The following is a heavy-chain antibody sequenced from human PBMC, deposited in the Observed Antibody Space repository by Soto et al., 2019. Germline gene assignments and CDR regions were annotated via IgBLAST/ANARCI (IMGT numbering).Heavy chain of an antibody. Sequence: VRPAPGKGLEWLAVISYDGSNKYYADSVKGRFTISRDNSKNTLYLQMNSLRAEDTAVYYCAKDWVDIVVVPAATFFDYWGQGTLVTVSS. CDR2: ISYDGSNK. V-gene: IGHV3-30*18. D-gene: IGHD2-2*03. CDR3: AKDWVDIVVVPAATFFDY. J-gene: IGHJ4*02.